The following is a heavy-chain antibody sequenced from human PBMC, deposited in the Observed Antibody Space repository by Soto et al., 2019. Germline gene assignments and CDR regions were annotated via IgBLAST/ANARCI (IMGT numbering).Heavy chain of an antibody. Sequence: GGSLRLSCAASGFTFSNAWIDWVRQAPGKGLEWVGRIKSKTDGGTTDYAEPVKGRFAISRDDSNNMVYLQMNSLKIEDTAVYYCTTDAYSTLLIVRFDDWGHGTLVTVSS. V-gene: IGHV3-15*07. CDR2: IKSKTDGGTT. CDR3: TTDAYSTLLIVRFDD. D-gene: IGHD2-8*01. J-gene: IGHJ4*01. CDR1: GFTFSNAW.